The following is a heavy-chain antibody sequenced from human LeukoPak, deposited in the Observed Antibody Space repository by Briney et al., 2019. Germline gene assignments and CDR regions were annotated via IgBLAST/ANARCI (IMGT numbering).Heavy chain of an antibody. J-gene: IGHJ4*02. Sequence: KPSETLSLTCTVSGGSFSTYYWSWIRQPPGKGLEWIGYIYYSGSTNYNPSLKSRVTISVDTSKNQFSLKLSSVTAADTAVYYCARRDCGGDCSFDYWGQGTLVTVSS. CDR3: ARRDCGGDCSFDY. V-gene: IGHV4-59*08. D-gene: IGHD2-21*02. CDR1: GGSFSTYY. CDR2: IYYSGST.